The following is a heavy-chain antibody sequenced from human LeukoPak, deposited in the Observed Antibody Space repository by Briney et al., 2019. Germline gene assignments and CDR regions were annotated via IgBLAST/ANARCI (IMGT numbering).Heavy chain of an antibody. D-gene: IGHD6-6*01. CDR2: INHSGST. Sequence: SETLSLTCAVYGGSFSGYYWSWIRQPPGKGLEWIGEINHSGSTNYNPSLKSPVTISVDTSKHQFAQLRIFMTAADTAVYYSTRGRASSYYYYYMDVWGKGTTVTVSS. V-gene: IGHV4-34*01. CDR3: TRGRASSYYYYYMDV. J-gene: IGHJ6*03. CDR1: GGSFSGYY.